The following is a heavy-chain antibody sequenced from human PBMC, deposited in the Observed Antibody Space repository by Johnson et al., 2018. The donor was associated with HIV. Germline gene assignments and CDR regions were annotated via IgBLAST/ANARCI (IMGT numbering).Heavy chain of an antibody. CDR2: ISPSSVRT. Sequence: VQLLESGGGLVQPGGSLRLSCAASGITFSNYGMSWVHQTPGRGPEWVSTISPSSVRTYHADSVKGRFTIFRDNSKNTLYLQMKSLRAEDTAVYYCAKERGQFGDGVPDAFDIWGQGTMVTVSS. CDR3: AKERGQFGDGVPDAFDI. V-gene: IGHV3-23*01. D-gene: IGHD3-10*01. CDR1: GITFSNYG. J-gene: IGHJ3*02.